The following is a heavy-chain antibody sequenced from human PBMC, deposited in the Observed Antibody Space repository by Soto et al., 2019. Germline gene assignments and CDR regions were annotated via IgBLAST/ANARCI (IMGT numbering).Heavy chain of an antibody. D-gene: IGHD3-16*02. CDR3: ARAFLSGIDYFDY. V-gene: IGHV3-7*03. J-gene: IGHJ4*02. CDR2: INQDGSDK. Sequence: GGSLRLSCAASGFDFNTYWMIWVRQAPGKGLEWVANINQDGSDKYYLDFVKGRFTISRDNAKNSLSLQMNSLRAEDTAVYYCARAFLSGIDYFDYWGQGTLVTVSS. CDR1: GFDFNTYW.